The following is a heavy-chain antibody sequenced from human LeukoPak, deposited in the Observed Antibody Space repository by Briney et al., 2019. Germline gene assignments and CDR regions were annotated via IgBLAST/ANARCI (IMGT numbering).Heavy chain of an antibody. Sequence: ASVKVSCKASGYTFTAYYIRWVRQAPGQGLEWMGWISPNSGGTDYPQKFQGRVTMTRDTSISTAYMELSSLRSDDTAVYYCAIQPWGSGNNWYFDLWGRGTLVTVSS. CDR2: ISPNSGGT. D-gene: IGHD7-27*01. V-gene: IGHV1-2*02. CDR1: GYTFTAYY. CDR3: AIQPWGSGNNWYFDL. J-gene: IGHJ2*01.